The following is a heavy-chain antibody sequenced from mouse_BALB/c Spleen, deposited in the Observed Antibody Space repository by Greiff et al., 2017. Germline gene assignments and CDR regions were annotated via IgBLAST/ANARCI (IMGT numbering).Heavy chain of an antibody. CDR3: ARSGVVWSLGYYFDY. Sequence: EVKLQESGAELVKPGASVKLSCTASGFNIKDTYMHWVKQRPEQGLEWIGRIDPANGNTKYDPKFQGKATITADTSSNTAYLQLSSLTSEDTAVYYCARSGVVWSLGYYFDYWGQGTTLTVSS. V-gene: IGHV14-3*02. CDR2: IDPANGNT. J-gene: IGHJ2*01. CDR1: GFNIKDTY. D-gene: IGHD2-10*02.